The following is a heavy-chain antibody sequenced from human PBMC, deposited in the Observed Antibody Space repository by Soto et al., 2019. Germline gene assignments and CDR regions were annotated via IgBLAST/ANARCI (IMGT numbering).Heavy chain of an antibody. CDR2: IWYDGTNK. Sequence: QVQLVESGGGVVQPGMSLRLSCEASGFIFSTYGMHWVRQAAGKGLEWVAVIWYDGTNKFYADSVKGRFTISRDNYKGTLYLQMDSLRVEDTAVYYCARSHSGWDTWYFDLWGRGTLVTVSS. CDR3: ARSHSGWDTWYFDL. D-gene: IGHD6-19*01. V-gene: IGHV3-33*01. CDR1: GFIFSTYG. J-gene: IGHJ2*01.